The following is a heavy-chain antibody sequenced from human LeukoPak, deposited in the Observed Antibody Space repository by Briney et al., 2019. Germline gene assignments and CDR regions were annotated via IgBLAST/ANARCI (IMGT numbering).Heavy chain of an antibody. CDR2: INTNTGNP. J-gene: IGHJ3*02. CDR3: ARDQSEGRFLEWLVGDAFDI. V-gene: IGHV7-4-1*02. CDR1: GYTFTNYG. Sequence: ASVKVSCKASGYTFTNYGINWVRQAPGQGLEWMGWINTNTGNPTYDQDFTGRFVFSLDTSVSTAYLQISSLKAEDTAVYYCARDQSEGRFLEWLVGDAFDIWGQGTMVTVSS. D-gene: IGHD3-3*01.